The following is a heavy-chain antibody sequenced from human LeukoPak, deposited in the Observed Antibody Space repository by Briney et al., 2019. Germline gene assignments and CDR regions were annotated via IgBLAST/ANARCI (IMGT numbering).Heavy chain of an antibody. CDR1: GGSFSGYY. J-gene: IGHJ4*02. CDR3: ARGRYYDYVWGSYRPSLIFFDY. Sequence: SETLSLTCAVYGGSFSGYYWSWIRQPPGKGLEWIGEINHSGSTNYNPSLKSRVTVSVDTSKNQFSLKLSSVTAADTAVYYCARGRYYDYVWGSYRPSLIFFDYWGQGTLVTVSS. CDR2: INHSGST. D-gene: IGHD3-16*02. V-gene: IGHV4-34*01.